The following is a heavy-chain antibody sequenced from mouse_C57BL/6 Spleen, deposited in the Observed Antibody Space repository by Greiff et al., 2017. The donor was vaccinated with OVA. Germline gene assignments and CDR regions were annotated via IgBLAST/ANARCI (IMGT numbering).Heavy chain of an antibody. Sequence: EVHLVESGGGLVQPKGSLKLSCAASGFTFNTYAMHWVRQAPGKGLEWVARIRSKSSNYATYYADSVKDRFTISRDDSQSMLYLQMNNLKTEDTAMYYCVRDYYGSSYLSYWYFDVWGTGTTVTVSS. CDR3: VRDYYGSSYLSYWYFDV. CDR1: GFTFNTYA. CDR2: IRSKSSNYAT. D-gene: IGHD1-1*01. J-gene: IGHJ1*03. V-gene: IGHV10-3*01.